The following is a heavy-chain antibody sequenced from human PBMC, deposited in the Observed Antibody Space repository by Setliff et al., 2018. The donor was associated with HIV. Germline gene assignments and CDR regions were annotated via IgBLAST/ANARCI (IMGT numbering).Heavy chain of an antibody. CDR3: ARSPEWGAGGIDY. V-gene: IGHV4-61*01. D-gene: IGHD1-26*01. Sequence: KTSETLSLTCTVSGGSISSANYYWSWIRQSPGKGLEWIGYVYFTGHTNFNPSLKSRVTMSIDTPQNQFSLTLTSVTAADTAVYYCARSPEWGAGGIDYWGQGTLVTVSS. CDR1: GGSISSANYY. J-gene: IGHJ4*02. CDR2: VYFTGHT.